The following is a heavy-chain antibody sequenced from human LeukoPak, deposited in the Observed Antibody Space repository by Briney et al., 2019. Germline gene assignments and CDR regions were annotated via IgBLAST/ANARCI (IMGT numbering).Heavy chain of an antibody. CDR3: AKDGATARFDY. CDR1: GFTFSNYE. J-gene: IGHJ4*02. V-gene: IGHV3-48*03. CDR2: ISSSGRII. Sequence: GGSVRLSCAASGFTFSNYEFNWVRQAPGKGLEWVSYISSSGRIIYYADSVKGRFTISRDNAKNTLYLQMNSLRAEDTAVYYCAKDGATARFDYWGQGTLATFSS. D-gene: IGHD5-12*01.